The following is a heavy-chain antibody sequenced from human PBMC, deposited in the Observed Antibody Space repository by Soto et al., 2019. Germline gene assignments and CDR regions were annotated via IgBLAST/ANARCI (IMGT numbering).Heavy chain of an antibody. D-gene: IGHD1-26*01. J-gene: IGHJ6*02. Sequence: GASVKVSCKASGGTFSTYGFTWVRQAPGQGLEWMGGVIPIFGTTIYGQKFQGRVTITADESTREVYMELSSLRSDDTAVYYCARALLAVGPRGPPYYYFAMDVWGQGTTVTVSS. V-gene: IGHV1-69*13. CDR2: VIPIFGTT. CDR1: GGTFSTYG. CDR3: ARALLAVGPRGPPYYYFAMDV.